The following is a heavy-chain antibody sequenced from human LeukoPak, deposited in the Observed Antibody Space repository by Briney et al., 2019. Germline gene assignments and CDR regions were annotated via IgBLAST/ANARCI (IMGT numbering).Heavy chain of an antibody. Sequence: SVKLSCTASGGTFSSYAISWVRQGPGQGPEWMGGIIPIFGTANYAQKFQGRVTITADESTSTAYMERSSLRSEDTAVYYCARDGDDFWSGYLDAFDIWGQGTMVTVSS. V-gene: IGHV1-69*13. D-gene: IGHD3-3*01. CDR1: GGTFSSYA. CDR3: ARDGDDFWSGYLDAFDI. CDR2: IIPIFGTA. J-gene: IGHJ3*02.